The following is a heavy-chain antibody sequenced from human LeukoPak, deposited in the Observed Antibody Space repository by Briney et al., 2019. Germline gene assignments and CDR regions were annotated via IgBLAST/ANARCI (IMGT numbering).Heavy chain of an antibody. J-gene: IGHJ4*02. V-gene: IGHV3-53*01. CDR1: GFTVSSNY. D-gene: IGHD1-14*01. CDR2: IFDIGNT. CDR3: ARGGMRRPYDC. Sequence: GGSLRLSCAVSGFTVSSNYMSWVRQAPGKGLEWVSVIFDIGNTYYADSVKGRFTISRDTSKNTVYLQMNSLRAEDTAVYYCARGGMRRPYDCWGQGALVTVSS.